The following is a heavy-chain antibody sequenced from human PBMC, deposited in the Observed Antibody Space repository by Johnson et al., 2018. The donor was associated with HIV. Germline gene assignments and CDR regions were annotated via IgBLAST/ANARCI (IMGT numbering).Heavy chain of an antibody. CDR1: GFTFSSYG. J-gene: IGHJ3*02. CDR2: ISYDGSNK. Sequence: QVQLVESGGGVVRPGGSLRLSCAASGFTFSSYGMHWVRQAPGKGLEWLAVISYDGSNKYYADSVRGRFTISRENSKNTLYLQMNSLRAEDTAVYYCARVQLLADDVFNIWGQGTMVTVSS. V-gene: IGHV3-30*03. CDR3: ARVQLLADDVFNI. D-gene: IGHD3-10*01.